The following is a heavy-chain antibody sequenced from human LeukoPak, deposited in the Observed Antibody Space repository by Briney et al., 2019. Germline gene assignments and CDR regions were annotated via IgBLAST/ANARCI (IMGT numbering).Heavy chain of an antibody. CDR1: GYTFTNYG. D-gene: IGHD2/OR15-2a*01. Sequence: ASVKVSCKASGYTFTNYGISWVRQAPGQGLEWMGWINTYNGYTYYAQKLQGRVTMTTDTSTNTAYMELRSLRSDDTAVYYCARGLRIDDWFDPWGQGTLLTVSS. CDR3: ARGLRIDDWFDP. J-gene: IGHJ5*02. V-gene: IGHV1-18*01. CDR2: INTYNGYT.